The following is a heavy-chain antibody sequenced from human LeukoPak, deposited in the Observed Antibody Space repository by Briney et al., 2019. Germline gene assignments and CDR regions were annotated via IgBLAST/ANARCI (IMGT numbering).Heavy chain of an antibody. J-gene: IGHJ4*02. CDR3: VRDRDSTGYYDY. Sequence: GGSLRLSCAASEFSVGSNYMTWVRQAPGKGLEWVSLIYSGGSTYYADSVKGRFTISRDNSKNTLYLQTNSLRAEDTALYYCVRDRDSTGYYDYWGQGTLVTVSS. CDR2: IYSGGST. CDR1: EFSVGSNY. V-gene: IGHV3-66*01. D-gene: IGHD3-22*01.